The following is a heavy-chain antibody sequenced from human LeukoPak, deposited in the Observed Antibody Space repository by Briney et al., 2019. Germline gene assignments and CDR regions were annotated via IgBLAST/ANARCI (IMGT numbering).Heavy chain of an antibody. V-gene: IGHV5-51*01. Sequence: GESLKISCKGSGYSFTTYWIGWVRQMPGKGLEWMGIIYPGDSDIRYSPSFQGQVTISADKSISTACLQWSSLKASDTAMYYCARQRVNWGLVNDYWGQGTLVTVSS. CDR3: ARQRVNWGLVNDY. CDR2: IYPGDSDI. J-gene: IGHJ4*02. D-gene: IGHD7-27*01. CDR1: GYSFTTYW.